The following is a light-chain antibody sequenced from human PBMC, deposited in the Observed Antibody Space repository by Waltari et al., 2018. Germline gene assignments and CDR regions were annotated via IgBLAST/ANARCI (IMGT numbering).Light chain of an antibody. J-gene: IGKJ4*01. CDR1: QSVSSRF. V-gene: IGKV3-20*01. CDR2: GAS. CDR3: QHYGSSPPVT. Sequence: EIVLTQSPGTLSLSPGERATLSCRASQSVSSRFLAWYQQKPGLAPRLLIHGASSKATGIPDRFRGTGSGTDVTLTISRLETEDFAVYYCQHYGSSPPVTFGGGTKVEIK.